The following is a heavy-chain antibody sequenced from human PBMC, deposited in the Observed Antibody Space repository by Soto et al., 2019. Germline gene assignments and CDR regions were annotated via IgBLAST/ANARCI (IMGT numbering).Heavy chain of an antibody. J-gene: IGHJ6*02. CDR3: ARPSCGAACYYYGMDV. D-gene: IGHD2-21*01. V-gene: IGHV1-69*12. CDR2: IIPTFGTA. Sequence: QVQLVQSGAEVKKPGSSVKVSCKASGGTFSSYTISWVRQAPGQGLEWMGGIIPTFGTADYAQKFQGRVTITADESTSTGHMELSSLRSEDTALYYCARPSCGAACYYYGMDVWGQGTAVTVSS. CDR1: GGTFSSYT.